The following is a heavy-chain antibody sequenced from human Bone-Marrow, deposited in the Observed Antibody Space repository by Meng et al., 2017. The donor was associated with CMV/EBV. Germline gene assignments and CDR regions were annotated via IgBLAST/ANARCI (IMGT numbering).Heavy chain of an antibody. CDR2: IYYSGST. D-gene: IGHD3-3*01. CDR3: ARDPYDFWSGSHWFDP. J-gene: IGHJ5*02. CDR1: GGSISSSSYY. V-gene: IGHV4-39*07. Sequence: SETLSLTCTVSGGSISSSSYYWGWIRQPPGKGLEWIGSIYYSGSTYYNPSLKSRVTISADTSKNQFSLKLSSVTAADTAVYYCARDPYDFWSGSHWFDPWGQGTLVTVSS.